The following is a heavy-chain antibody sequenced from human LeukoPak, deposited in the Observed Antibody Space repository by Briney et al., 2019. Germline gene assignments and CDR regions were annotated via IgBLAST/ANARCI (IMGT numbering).Heavy chain of an antibody. CDR1: GFTTRGYR. J-gene: IGHJ3*02. Sequence: GGSLRLSSAVSGFTTRGYRMNTVRQAPAKGLEWVSYISSSSSAIHYADSVKGRFTISRDNAKNSLYLQMDSLRDEDTAVYYCASDYVYAFNIWGQGTMVTVSS. CDR2: ISSSSSAI. CDR3: ASDYVYAFNI. V-gene: IGHV3-48*02. D-gene: IGHD3-10*02.